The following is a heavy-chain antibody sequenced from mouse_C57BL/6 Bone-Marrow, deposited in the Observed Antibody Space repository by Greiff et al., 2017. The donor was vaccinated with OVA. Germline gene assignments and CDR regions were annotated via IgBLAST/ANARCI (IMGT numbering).Heavy chain of an antibody. CDR3: ARENYDGYYGGWYFDV. CDR2: VYPYNGGT. J-gene: IGHJ1*03. D-gene: IGHD2-3*01. CDR1: GFTFTDYY. Sequence: EVQLQQSGPVLVKPGPSVKISCKASGFTFTDYYMHWVKQSHGKSLEWIGLVYPYNGGTSYNQKFKGKATLTVDTSSSTAYMELNSLTSADSAVYYCARENYDGYYGGWYFDVWGTGTTVTVSS. V-gene: IGHV1-36*01.